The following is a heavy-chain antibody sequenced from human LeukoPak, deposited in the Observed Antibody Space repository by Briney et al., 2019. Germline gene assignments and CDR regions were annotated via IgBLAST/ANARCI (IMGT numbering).Heavy chain of an antibody. J-gene: IGHJ6*03. CDR2: VSGSGST. V-gene: IGHV4-59*11. D-gene: IGHD6-13*01. Sequence: SETLSLTCTVSGGPISSHYWGWIRQPPGKGLEWIGYVSGSGSTNYNPSRKSRVPGSVDTSTDQFSLKLTSVTAADTAVYYCARTGGSWPLYYYYYMDVWGKGTTVTVSS. CDR3: ARTGGSWPLYYYYYMDV. CDR1: GGPISSHY.